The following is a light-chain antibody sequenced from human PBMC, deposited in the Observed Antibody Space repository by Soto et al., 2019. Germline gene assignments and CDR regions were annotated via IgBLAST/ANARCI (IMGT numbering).Light chain of an antibody. Sequence: QSALTQPASVSGSPGQSITISCTGTSSDVGGYNYVSWYQQHPGKAPKLMIYDVSNRPSGVSNRFSGSKSGNTASLTISGXQAEDEADYYCSSYTSSSTLNWVFGGGTKLT. CDR1: SSDVGGYNY. J-gene: IGLJ3*02. CDR3: SSYTSSSTLNWV. CDR2: DVS. V-gene: IGLV2-14*01.